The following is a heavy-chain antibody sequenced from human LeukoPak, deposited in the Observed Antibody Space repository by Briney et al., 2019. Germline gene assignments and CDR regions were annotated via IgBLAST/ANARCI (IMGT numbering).Heavy chain of an antibody. D-gene: IGHD2-21*01. V-gene: IGHV3-7*03. CDR2: IKQDGSEK. Sequence: GGSLRLSCAASGFTFSSYWMSWVRQAPGKGLEWVANIKQDGSEKYYVDSVKGRFTISRDDVKGSPFLQMDSLGADDTAVYFCARGDRVGITTGHFDYWGQGALVTVSS. J-gene: IGHJ4*02. CDR3: ARGDRVGITTGHFDY. CDR1: GFTFSSYW.